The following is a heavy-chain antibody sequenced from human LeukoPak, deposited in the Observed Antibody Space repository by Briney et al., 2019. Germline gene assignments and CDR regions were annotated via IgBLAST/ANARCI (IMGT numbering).Heavy chain of an antibody. V-gene: IGHV3-21*01. J-gene: IGHJ6*03. CDR3: VRGSLASGVVVYYYYYLDV. Sequence: GGSLRLSCAASGFTFTTYSMNWVRQAPGEGLEWVSSISSSSTYIYYADSGKGRFTISRDNAKNSLYLQMNSLRAEDTAVYYCVRGSLASGVVVYYYYYLDVWGKGTTVTVSS. CDR1: GFTFTTYS. D-gene: IGHD3-3*01. CDR2: ISSSSTYI.